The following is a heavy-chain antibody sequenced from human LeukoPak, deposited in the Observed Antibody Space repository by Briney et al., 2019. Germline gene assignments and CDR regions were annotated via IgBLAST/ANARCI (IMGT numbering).Heavy chain of an antibody. CDR1: GGSISSSSYY. CDR3: ARENPYSSSGDWFDP. Sequence: PSETLSLTCTVSGGSISSSSYYWGWIRQPPGKGLEWIGSIYYSGSTYYNPSLKSRVTISVDTSKNQFSLSLSSVTAADTAVYYCARENPYSSSGDWFDPWGQGTLVTVSS. D-gene: IGHD6-6*01. V-gene: IGHV4-39*07. CDR2: IYYSGST. J-gene: IGHJ5*02.